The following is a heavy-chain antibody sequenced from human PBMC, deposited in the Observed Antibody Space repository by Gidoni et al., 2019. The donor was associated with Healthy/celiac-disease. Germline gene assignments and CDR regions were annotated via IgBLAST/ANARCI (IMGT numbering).Heavy chain of an antibody. CDR1: GFTFSSYG. CDR3: AIGHGYVRH. D-gene: IGHD6-13*01. CDR2: IWYDGSNK. Sequence: VQLVESGGGVVQAGRSLRRYCAESGFTFSSYGMHGVRQAPGKGLEWVAVIWYDGSNKYYAASVKGRFTISRANSKNTLYLQMNSLRAEDTAVYYCAIGHGYVRHWGQGTLVTVSS. V-gene: IGHV3-33*01. J-gene: IGHJ1*01.